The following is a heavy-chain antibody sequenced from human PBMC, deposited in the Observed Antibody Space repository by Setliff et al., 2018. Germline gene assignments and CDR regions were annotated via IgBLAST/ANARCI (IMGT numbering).Heavy chain of an antibody. V-gene: IGHV4-38-2*01. J-gene: IGHJ4*02. CDR2: IFQSGIT. Sequence: PSETLSLTCAVSGFSITSGYYWGWIRQSPGRGLEWIANIFQSGITFYNPSLKSRVTMSLDTSTNQFSLKLRSVTAADTAVYYCARLGGLLVATMPFDYWGQGIPVTVSS. CDR1: GFSITSGYY. CDR3: ARLGGLLVATMPFDY. D-gene: IGHD5-12*01.